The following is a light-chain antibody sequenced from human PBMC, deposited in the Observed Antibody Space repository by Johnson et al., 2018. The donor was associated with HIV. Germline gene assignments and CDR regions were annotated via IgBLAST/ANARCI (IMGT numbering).Light chain of an antibody. CDR3: GTWDSSLSAFYV. CDR2: DNN. Sequence: QSVLTQPPSVSAAPGQEVTISCSGSSSNIGNNYVSWYQQLPGTAPKLLIYDNNKRPSGIPDRFSGSKSGTSATLGITGLQTGDGTDYYCGTWDSSLSAFYVFGTGTKVTVV. CDR1: SSNIGNNY. V-gene: IGLV1-51*01. J-gene: IGLJ1*01.